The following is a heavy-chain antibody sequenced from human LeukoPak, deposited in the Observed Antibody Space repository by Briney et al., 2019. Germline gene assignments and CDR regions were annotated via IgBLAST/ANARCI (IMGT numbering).Heavy chain of an antibody. Sequence: ASVKVSCKASGYTFTSYDINWVRQATGQGREWMGWMNPNSGNTGYAQKFQGRVTMTRNTSISTAYMELSSLRSEGTAVYYCARESSSWETYYGMDVWGQGTTVTVSS. J-gene: IGHJ6*02. D-gene: IGHD6-13*01. CDR2: MNPNSGNT. CDR1: GYTFTSYD. V-gene: IGHV1-8*01. CDR3: ARESSSWETYYGMDV.